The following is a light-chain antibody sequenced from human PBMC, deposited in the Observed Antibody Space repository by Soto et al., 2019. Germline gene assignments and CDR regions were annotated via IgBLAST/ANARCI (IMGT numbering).Light chain of an antibody. J-gene: IGLJ1*01. Sequence: QSVLTQPASLSGSPEQSTTISCTRTSSDVGSYNFVSWYQQHPGKVPKVMIFEVSKRPSWVSDRFSGSKSGNTASLTISGLQAEDEADYYCCADAGRSTYVFGTGT. CDR3: CADAGRSTYV. CDR1: SSDVGSYNF. V-gene: IGLV2-23*02. CDR2: EVS.